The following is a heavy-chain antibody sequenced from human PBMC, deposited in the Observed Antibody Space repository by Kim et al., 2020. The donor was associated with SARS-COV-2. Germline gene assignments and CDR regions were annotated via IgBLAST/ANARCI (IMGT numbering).Heavy chain of an antibody. CDR2: IKPDGGAC. CDR1: GFDFSGSW. V-gene: IGHV3-7*01. J-gene: IGHJ3*02. CDR3: ARDPSHGAYDM. Sequence: GGSLRLSCVASGFDFSGSWMTWLRQIPGTGLEWVATIKPDGGACDYVDSVRGRFSISTDNAKTSVFLQMNSLRADDTAVYYCARDPSHGAYDMWGQGTLV.